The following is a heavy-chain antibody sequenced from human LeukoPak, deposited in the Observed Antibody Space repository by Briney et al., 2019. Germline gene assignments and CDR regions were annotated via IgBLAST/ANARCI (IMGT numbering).Heavy chain of an antibody. CDR3: ARGTIGSYTY. J-gene: IGHJ4*02. CDR2: IKPDGSET. D-gene: IGHD3-10*01. Sequence: GGSLRLSCAASGFTFSNYWMSWVRQAPEKGLEWVANIKPDGSETYSVDSVKGRFTISRDNAKNSLYLQMNSLRAEDTAVYYCARGTIGSYTYWGQGTLVTVPS. V-gene: IGHV3-7*03. CDR1: GFTFSNYW.